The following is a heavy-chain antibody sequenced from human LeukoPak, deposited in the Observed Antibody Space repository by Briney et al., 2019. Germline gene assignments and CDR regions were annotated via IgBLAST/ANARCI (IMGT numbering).Heavy chain of an antibody. D-gene: IGHD4-17*01. CDR3: ARSPHDYGDSQGYYYYMDV. J-gene: IGHJ6*03. CDR2: IYYSGST. V-gene: IGHV4-59*08. CDR1: GGSISSYY. Sequence: SETLSLTCTVSGGSISSYYWSWIRQPPGEGLEWIGYIYYSGSTNYNPSLKSRVTISVDTSKNQFSLKLSSVTAADTAVYYCARSPHDYGDSQGYYYYMDVWGKGTTVTVSS.